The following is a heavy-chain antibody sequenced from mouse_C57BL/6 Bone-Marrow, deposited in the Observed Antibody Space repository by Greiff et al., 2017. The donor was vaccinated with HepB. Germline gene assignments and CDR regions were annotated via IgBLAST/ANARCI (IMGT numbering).Heavy chain of an antibody. V-gene: IGHV5-4*01. CDR1: GFTFSSYA. CDR3: ARDAPRHYYGSSYGYFDV. J-gene: IGHJ1*03. Sequence: EVMLVESGGGLVKPGGSLKLSCAASGFTFSSYAMSWVRQTPEKRLEWVATISDGGSYTDYPDNVKGRFTISRDNAKNNLYLQMSHLKSEDTAMYYCARDAPRHYYGSSYGYFDVWGTGTTVTVSS. D-gene: IGHD1-1*01. CDR2: ISDGGSYT.